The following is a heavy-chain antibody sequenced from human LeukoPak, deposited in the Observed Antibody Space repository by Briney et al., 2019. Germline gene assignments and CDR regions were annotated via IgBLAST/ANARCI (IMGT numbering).Heavy chain of an antibody. CDR1: GYTFSGYY. D-gene: IGHD1-1*01. Sequence: ASVRVSCKASGYTFSGYYIHWVRQAPGQGLEWMGWINPNNGATNYAQKFQGGVTMTRDTSITTFYMEVSSLISDDTAVFYCARYNWNDVVSALDSWGQGTLVTVSS. CDR3: ARYNWNDVVSALDS. V-gene: IGHV1-2*02. CDR2: INPNNGAT. J-gene: IGHJ4*02.